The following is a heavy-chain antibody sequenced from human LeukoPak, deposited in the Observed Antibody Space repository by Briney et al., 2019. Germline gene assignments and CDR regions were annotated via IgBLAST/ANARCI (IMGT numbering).Heavy chain of an antibody. Sequence: GGSLRLSCAASGFTFSSYGMHWVRQAPGKGLEWVAVIWYDGSNKYYADSVKGRFTISRDNSKNTLYLQMNSLRAEDTAVYYCARGSGYYYRCFDYWGQGTLVTVSS. D-gene: IGHD3-22*01. CDR1: GFTFSSYG. V-gene: IGHV3-33*01. CDR3: ARGSGYYYRCFDY. J-gene: IGHJ4*02. CDR2: IWYDGSNK.